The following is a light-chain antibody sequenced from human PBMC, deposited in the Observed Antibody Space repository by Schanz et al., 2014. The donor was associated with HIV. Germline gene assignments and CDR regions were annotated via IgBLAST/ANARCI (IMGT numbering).Light chain of an antibody. V-gene: IGKV3-20*01. Sequence: EIVMTQSPATLSVSPGERATLSCRASQSVSSNLAWYQQKPGQAPRLLIYGASSRATDIPDRFSGSGSGTDFTLTISRLEPEDFAVYYCQQYGSSPLFGQGTKVEIK. CDR2: GAS. CDR3: QQYGSSPL. CDR1: QSVSSN. J-gene: IGKJ1*01.